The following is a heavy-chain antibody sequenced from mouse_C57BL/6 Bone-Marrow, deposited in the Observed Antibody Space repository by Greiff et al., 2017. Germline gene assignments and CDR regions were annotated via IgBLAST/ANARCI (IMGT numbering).Heavy chain of an antibody. V-gene: IGHV1-82*01. Sequence: QVQLQQSGPELVKPGASVKISCKASGYAFSSSWMNWVKQRPGKGLEWIGRIYPGDGDTNYNGKFKGKATLTADKSSSTAYMQLSSLTSEDSAVYVCARGGYYDYDGGDAMDYWGQGTSVTVSS. J-gene: IGHJ4*01. CDR2: IYPGDGDT. D-gene: IGHD2-4*01. CDR3: ARGGYYDYDGGDAMDY. CDR1: GYAFSSSW.